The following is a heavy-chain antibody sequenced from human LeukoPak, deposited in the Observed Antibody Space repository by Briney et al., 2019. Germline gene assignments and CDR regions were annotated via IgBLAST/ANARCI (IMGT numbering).Heavy chain of an antibody. CDR1: GYTFTSYG. CDR3: ARDPALGYTSGWYNWFDP. V-gene: IGHV1-18*01. D-gene: IGHD6-19*01. J-gene: IGHJ5*02. CDR2: ISAYNGNT. Sequence: ASVKVSCKASGYTFTSYGISWVRQAPGQGLEWMGWISAYNGNTNYAQKLQGRVTMTTDTSTSTAYMELRSLRSDGTAVYYCARDPALGYTSGWYNWFDPWGQGTLVTVSS.